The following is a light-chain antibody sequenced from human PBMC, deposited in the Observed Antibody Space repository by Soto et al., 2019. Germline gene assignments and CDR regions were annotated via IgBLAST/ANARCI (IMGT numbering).Light chain of an antibody. Sequence: EIVMPQSPDTLSVSPGERATLSCRASQSVSSNLAWYQQKPGQAPRLLIYGASTRATGIPARFSGSGSGTEFTLTISSLQSEDFAVYYCQQYNNWPQTFGQGTKVDI. V-gene: IGKV3-15*01. CDR3: QQYNNWPQT. CDR2: GAS. CDR1: QSVSSN. J-gene: IGKJ1*01.